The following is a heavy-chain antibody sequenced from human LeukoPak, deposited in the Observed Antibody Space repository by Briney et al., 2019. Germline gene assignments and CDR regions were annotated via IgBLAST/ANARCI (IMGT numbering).Heavy chain of an antibody. J-gene: IGHJ4*02. D-gene: IGHD2-8*01. CDR3: ARDHGLDY. Sequence: PGGSLRLSCAASGFTFNSYSMNWVRQAPGKGLEWVSSISSSSYIYYADSVKDRFTISRDNAKNSLYLQMNSLRAEDTAVYYCARDHGLDYWGQGTLVTVSS. CDR2: ISSSSYI. CDR1: GFTFNSYS. V-gene: IGHV3-21*01.